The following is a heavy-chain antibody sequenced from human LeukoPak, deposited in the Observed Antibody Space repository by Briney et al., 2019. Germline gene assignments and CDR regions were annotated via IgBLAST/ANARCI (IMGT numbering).Heavy chain of an antibody. CDR3: ATGVHGIAAAGDYYFDY. CDR2: MYYRGNT. V-gene: IGHV4-59*01. Sequence: PSETLSLTCTVSGGPIRSYYWSWIRQPPGKGLEWIGYMYYRGNTNYNPSLKSRVTISVDTSKNQFSLKLSSVTAADTAVYYCATGVHGIAAAGDYYFDYWGQGTLVTVSS. J-gene: IGHJ4*02. D-gene: IGHD6-13*01. CDR1: GGPIRSYY.